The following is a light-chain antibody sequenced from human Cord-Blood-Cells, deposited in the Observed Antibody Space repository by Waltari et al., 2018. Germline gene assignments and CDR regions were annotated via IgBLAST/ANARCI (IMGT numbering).Light chain of an antibody. J-gene: IGLJ2*01. V-gene: IGLV1-47*01. CDR1: SSNIGSNY. Sequence: QSVLTQPPSASGTPGQRVTISCSGSSSNIGSNYVYCYQQLPGTAPKLMIYEVRQRPSGVPDRFSGSKSCNTASLTVSGLQAEDEADYYCSSYAGSNNLVFGGGTKLTVL. CDR3: SSYAGSNNLV. CDR2: EVR.